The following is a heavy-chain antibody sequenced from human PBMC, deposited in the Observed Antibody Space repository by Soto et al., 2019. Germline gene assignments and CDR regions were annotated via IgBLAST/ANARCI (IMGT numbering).Heavy chain of an antibody. Sequence: LGESLKISCKGSGYSFTSYWIGWVRQMPGKGLEWMGIIYPGDSDTRYSPSFQGQVTISADKSISTAYLQWSSLKASDTAMYYCARRGKVAGRYCYGMDVWGKGTTATVSS. CDR3: ARRGKVAGRYCYGMDV. J-gene: IGHJ6*04. D-gene: IGHD6-19*01. CDR1: GYSFTSYW. CDR2: IYPGDSDT. V-gene: IGHV5-51*01.